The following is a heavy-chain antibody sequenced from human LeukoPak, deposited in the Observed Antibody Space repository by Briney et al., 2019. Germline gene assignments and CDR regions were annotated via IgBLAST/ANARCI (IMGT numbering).Heavy chain of an antibody. Sequence: PGGSLRLSCVASGFTFSSYWMSWVRQAPGKGLEWVAVISYDGSNKYYADSVKGRFTISRDNAKNSLYLQMNSLRAEDTAVYYCAELGITMIGGVWGKGTTVTISS. CDR2: ISYDGSNK. V-gene: IGHV3-30*18. CDR1: GFTFSSYW. J-gene: IGHJ6*04. CDR3: AELGITMIGGV. D-gene: IGHD3-10*02.